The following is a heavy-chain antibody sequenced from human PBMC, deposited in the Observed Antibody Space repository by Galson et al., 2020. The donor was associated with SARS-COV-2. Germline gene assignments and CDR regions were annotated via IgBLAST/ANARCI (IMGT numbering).Heavy chain of an antibody. Sequence: GGSLRLSCAASGFTFSSYGMHWVRQAPGKGLEWVAVISYDGSNKYYADSVKGRFTISRDNSKNTLYLQMNSLRAEDTAVYYCAKVHDDSSRNDAFDIWGQGTMVTVSS. CDR1: GFTFSSYG. D-gene: IGHD3-22*01. CDR2: ISYDGSNK. CDR3: AKVHDDSSRNDAFDI. J-gene: IGHJ3*02. V-gene: IGHV3-30*18.